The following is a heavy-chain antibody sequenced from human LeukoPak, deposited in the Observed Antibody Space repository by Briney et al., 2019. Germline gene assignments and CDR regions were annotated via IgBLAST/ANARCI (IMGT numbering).Heavy chain of an antibody. CDR3: ARSDNYYDSSGSDY. CDR2: INPNSGGT. D-gene: IGHD3-22*01. V-gene: IGHV1-2*02. J-gene: IGHJ4*02. Sequence: GASVKVSCKASGYTFTGYYMHWVRQAPGQGLEWMGWINPNSGGTNYAQKFQGRVTMTRDTSISTAYMELSRLRSDDTAVYYCARSDNYYDSSGSDYWGQGTLVTVSS. CDR1: GYTFTGYY.